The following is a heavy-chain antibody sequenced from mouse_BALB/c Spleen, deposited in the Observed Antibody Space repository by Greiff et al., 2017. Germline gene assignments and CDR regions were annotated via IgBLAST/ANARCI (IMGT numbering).Heavy chain of an antibody. D-gene: IGHD1-1*01. CDR2: ISYSGST. J-gene: IGHJ1*01. Sequence: VQLKESGPSLVKPSQTLSLTCSVTGDSITSGYWNWIRKFPGNKLEYMGYISYSGSTYYNPSLKSRISITRDTSKNQYYLQLNSVTTEDTATYYCARYLYYYGSSYWYFDVWGAGTTVTVSS. CDR1: GDSITSGY. V-gene: IGHV3-8*02. CDR3: ARYLYYYGSSYWYFDV.